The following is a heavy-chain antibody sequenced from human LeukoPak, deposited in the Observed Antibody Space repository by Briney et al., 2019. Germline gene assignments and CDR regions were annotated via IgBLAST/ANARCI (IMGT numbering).Heavy chain of an antibody. J-gene: IGHJ6*02. CDR3: ARKKSVGDYYYGMDV. Sequence: SETLSLTCTVSGGSISSYYWSWIRQPPGKGLNGIGYIYYSGSTNYNPSLKSRVTISVDTSKNQFSLKLSSVTAADTAVYYCARKKSVGDYYYGMDVWGQGTTVTVSS. D-gene: IGHD3-16*01. CDR1: GGSISSYY. V-gene: IGHV4-59*01. CDR2: IYYSGST.